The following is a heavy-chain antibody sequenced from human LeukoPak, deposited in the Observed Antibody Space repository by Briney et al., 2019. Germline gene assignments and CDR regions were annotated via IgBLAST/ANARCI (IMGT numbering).Heavy chain of an antibody. CDR3: ATVFYQVTTYGSSGYYDSGAFDV. CDR1: GFTLSTYS. D-gene: IGHD3-22*01. CDR2: IRGRSSTI. V-gene: IGHV3-48*04. J-gene: IGHJ3*01. Sequence: GGSLRLFCPASGFTLSTYSVNWVRQAPGKGLEWLASIRGRSSTIYYADSVKGRFTISSDNAKNALYLQMNSLRAEDTAVYYYATVFYQVTTYGSSGYYDSGAFDVWGQGTMVTVSS.